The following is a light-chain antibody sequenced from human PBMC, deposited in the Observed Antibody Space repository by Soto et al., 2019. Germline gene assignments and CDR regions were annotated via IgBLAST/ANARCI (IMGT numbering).Light chain of an antibody. CDR2: GAS. V-gene: IGKV2-29*01. CDR3: QQYGSSLT. J-gene: IGKJ4*01. Sequence: DIVMTQTPLSLSVTPGQPASISCKSRQILLHSDGKTYLYWYQEKPGQAPRLLIYGASSRPTGIPDRFSGSGSGTDYTLTINRLEPEDSAVYYCQQYGSSLTFGGGTKVDIK. CDR1: QILLHSDGKTY.